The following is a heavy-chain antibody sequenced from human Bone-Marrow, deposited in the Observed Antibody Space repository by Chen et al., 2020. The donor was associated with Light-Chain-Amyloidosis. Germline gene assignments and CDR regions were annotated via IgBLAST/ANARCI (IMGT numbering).Heavy chain of an antibody. V-gene: IGHV3-23*01. Sequence: VQLLESGGALVQPGGSLRLSCEAAGLTFSNYPMSWVRQAPGKGLEWVSVFSEGGDTSYADSLKGRLTFSRDNSKTTVYLQMNSLRGEDTAIYYCATRRGLEYWGQGTLVIVSS. CDR3: ATRRGLEY. D-gene: IGHD6-6*01. J-gene: IGHJ4*02. CDR1: GLTFSNYP. CDR2: FSEGGDT.